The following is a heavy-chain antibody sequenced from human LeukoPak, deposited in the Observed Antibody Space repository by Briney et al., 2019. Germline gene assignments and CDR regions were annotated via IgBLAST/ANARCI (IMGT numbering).Heavy chain of an antibody. CDR1: GGTFSSYA. CDR2: IIPIFGTA. V-gene: IGHV1-69*13. J-gene: IGHJ4*02. Sequence: SVKVSCKASGGTFSSYAISWVRQAPGQGLEWMGGIIPIFGTANYAQKFQGRVTITADESTSTAYMELSSLRSEDTAVYYCTSGTITIFGVVIRGFDYWGQGTLVTVSS. CDR3: TSGTITIFGVVIRGFDY. D-gene: IGHD3-3*01.